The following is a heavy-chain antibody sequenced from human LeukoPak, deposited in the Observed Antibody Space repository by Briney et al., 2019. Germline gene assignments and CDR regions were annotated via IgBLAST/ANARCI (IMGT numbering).Heavy chain of an antibody. CDR2: ISAYSGNT. CDR3: ARDTYTTVTAMDV. V-gene: IGHV1-18*01. CDR1: GYTFTSYG. J-gene: IGHJ6*03. Sequence: GASVKVSCKASGYTFTSYGFSWVRQAPGQGLEWMGWISAYSGNTDYPQNLQGRVTLTTDTSTSTAYMELRSLRSDDTAVYYCARDTYTTVTAMDVWGKGTTVIVSS. D-gene: IGHD4-17*01.